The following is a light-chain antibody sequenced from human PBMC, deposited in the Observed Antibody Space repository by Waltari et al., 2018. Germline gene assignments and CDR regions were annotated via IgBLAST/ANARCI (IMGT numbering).Light chain of an antibody. CDR1: NLGSKS. CDR2: DDS. CDR3: QVWDTASDEYV. J-gene: IGLJ1*01. V-gene: IGLV3-21*02. Sequence: SYVLTQPPSVSVAPGQTARITCGGNNLGSKSVHWYQQRSGQAPLLVVYDDSDRPSGIPERVSGSNSGNTATLTINSVEAGDEADYYCQVWDTASDEYVFGPGTKVTVL.